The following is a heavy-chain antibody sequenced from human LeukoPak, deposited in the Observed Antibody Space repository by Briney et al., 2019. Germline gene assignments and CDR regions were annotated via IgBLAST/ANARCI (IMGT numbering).Heavy chain of an antibody. V-gene: IGHV4-30-4*01. J-gene: IGHJ4*02. Sequence: SETLSLTCTVSGGSISSGDYYWSWIRQPPGKGLEWIGYIYYSGSTYYNPSLKSRVTISVDTSKNQFSLKLSSVTAADTAVYYCARVEAAAGSPLFGYWGQGTLVTVSS. CDR3: ARVEAAAGSPLFGY. CDR2: IYYSGST. CDR1: GGSISSGDYY. D-gene: IGHD6-13*01.